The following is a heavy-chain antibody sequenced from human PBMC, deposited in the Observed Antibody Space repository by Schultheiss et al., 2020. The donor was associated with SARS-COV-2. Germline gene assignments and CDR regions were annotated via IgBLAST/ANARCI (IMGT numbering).Heavy chain of an antibody. CDR1: GFTFSSYD. V-gene: IGHV3-13*05. CDR3: AKDMGYSYGCFDY. D-gene: IGHD5-18*01. J-gene: IGHJ4*02. Sequence: GGSLRLSCAASGFTFSSYDMHWVRQATGKGLEWVSAIGTAGDPYYPGSVKGRFTIYRDNSKNTLYLQMNSLRAEDTAVYYCAKDMGYSYGCFDYWGQGTLVTVSS. CDR2: IGTAGDP.